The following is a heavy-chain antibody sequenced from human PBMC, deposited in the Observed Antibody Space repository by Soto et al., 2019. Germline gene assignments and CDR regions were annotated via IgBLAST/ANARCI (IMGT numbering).Heavy chain of an antibody. Sequence: QMQLVQSGPEVQKPGTSVKVSCKASGFTFTSSAVQWVRQARGQRLEWIGWIVVGSGNTNYAQKFQERVTITRDMSTSTAYMELSSLRSEDTAVYYCAAAYERVGQGYWGQGTLVTVSS. CDR3: AAAYERVGQGY. CDR1: GFTFTSSA. D-gene: IGHD1-26*01. CDR2: IVVGSGNT. V-gene: IGHV1-58*01. J-gene: IGHJ4*02.